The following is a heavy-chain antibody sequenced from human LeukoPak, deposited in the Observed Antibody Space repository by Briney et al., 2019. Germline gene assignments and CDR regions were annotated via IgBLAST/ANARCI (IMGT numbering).Heavy chain of an antibody. V-gene: IGHV3-30*18. CDR1: GFTFSSYG. J-gene: IGHJ4*02. D-gene: IGHD2/OR15-2a*01. CDR2: ISYDGSNK. CDR3: AKDRVVIRSDIDY. Sequence: GGSLRLSCAASGFTFSSYGMHWVRQAPGKGLEWVAVISYDGSNKYYADSVKGRFTISRDNSKNTLYLQMNSLRAEDTAVYYCAKDRVVIRSDIDYWGQGTLVTVSS.